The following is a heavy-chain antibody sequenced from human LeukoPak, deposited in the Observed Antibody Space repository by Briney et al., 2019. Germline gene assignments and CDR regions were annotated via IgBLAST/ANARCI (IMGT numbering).Heavy chain of an antibody. D-gene: IGHD7-27*01. V-gene: IGHV3-53*01. CDR2: IYSGGST. Sequence: GGSLRLSCAASGFTVSSNYMSWVRQAPGKGLEWVSVIYSGGSTYYADSVKGRFTISRDNSKNTLYLQINSLRAEDTAVYYCASPGVAGLIQHWGQGTLVTVSS. CDR3: ASPGVAGLIQH. CDR1: GFTVSSNY. J-gene: IGHJ1*01.